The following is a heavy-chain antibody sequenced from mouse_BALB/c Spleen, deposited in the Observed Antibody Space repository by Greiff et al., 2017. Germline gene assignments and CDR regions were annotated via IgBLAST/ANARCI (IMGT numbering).Heavy chain of an antibody. CDR1: GFTFSSFG. Sequence: EVQLQESGGGLVQPGGSRKLSCAASGFTFSSFGMHWVRQAPEKGLEWVAYISSGSSTIYYADTVKGRFTISRDNPKNTLFLQMTSLRSEDTAMYYCARYAAPYYAMDYWGQGTSVTVSS. CDR2: ISSGSSTI. CDR3: ARYAAPYYAMDY. V-gene: IGHV5-17*02. J-gene: IGHJ4*01.